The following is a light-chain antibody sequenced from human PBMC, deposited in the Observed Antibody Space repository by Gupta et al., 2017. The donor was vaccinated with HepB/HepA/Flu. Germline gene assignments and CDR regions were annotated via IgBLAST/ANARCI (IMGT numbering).Light chain of an antibody. Sequence: DIVMTQSPDSLTVSLGERATINCKSSQSGFYSSNHKNYLAWYQQKPGQPPKLLIYWASTRESGVPDRFSGSGSGTDFTLTISSLQAEDVAVYCCQQEDIPPWTFGQGTMVEIK. CDR2: WAS. CDR3: QQEDIPPWT. V-gene: IGKV4-1*01. J-gene: IGKJ1*01. CDR1: QSGFYSSNHKNY.